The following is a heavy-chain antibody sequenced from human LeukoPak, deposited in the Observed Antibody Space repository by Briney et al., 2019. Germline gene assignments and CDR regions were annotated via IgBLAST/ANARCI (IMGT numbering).Heavy chain of an antibody. V-gene: IGHV3-7*01. Sequence: PGGSLRLSCAASGLRFNKDWMSWVRQAPGKGLEWVANIKQDGSEMYYVDSVEGRFTVSRDNAKNSLYLQMDSLRAEDTAVYYCARARTLAVTPAAMPYYFDYWGQGSLVTVSS. CDR1: GLRFNKDW. CDR2: IKQDGSEM. D-gene: IGHD2-2*01. CDR3: ARARTLAVTPAAMPYYFDY. J-gene: IGHJ4*02.